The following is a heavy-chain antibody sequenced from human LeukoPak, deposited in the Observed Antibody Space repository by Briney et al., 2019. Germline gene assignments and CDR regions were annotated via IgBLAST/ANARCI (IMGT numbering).Heavy chain of an antibody. V-gene: IGHV3-9*01. J-gene: IGHJ4*02. D-gene: IGHD2-15*01. CDR3: AKARGGGYPFDY. CDR1: GFTFDDYA. CDR2: ISWNSGSI. Sequence: GRSLRLSCAASGFTFDDYAMHWVRQAPGKGLEWVSGISWNSGSIGYADSVKGRFTISRDNAKNSLHLQMNSLRAEDTALYYCAKARGGGYPFDYWGQGTLVTVSS.